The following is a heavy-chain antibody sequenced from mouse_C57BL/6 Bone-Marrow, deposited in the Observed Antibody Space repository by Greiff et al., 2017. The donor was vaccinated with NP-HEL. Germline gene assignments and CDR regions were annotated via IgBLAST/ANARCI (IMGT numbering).Heavy chain of an antibody. CDR3: ARTSTVVAPMDY. V-gene: IGHV1-22*01. J-gene: IGHJ4*01. CDR1: GYTFTDYN. Sequence: EVKLEESGPELVKPGASVKMSCKASGYTFTDYNMHWVKQSHGKSLEWIGYINPNNGGTSYNQKFKGKATLTVNKSSSTAYMELRSLTSEDSAVYYCARTSTVVAPMDYWGQGTSVTVSA. D-gene: IGHD1-1*01. CDR2: INPNNGGT.